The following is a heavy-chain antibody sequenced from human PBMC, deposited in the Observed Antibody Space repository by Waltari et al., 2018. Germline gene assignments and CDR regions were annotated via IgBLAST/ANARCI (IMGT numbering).Heavy chain of an antibody. D-gene: IGHD3-10*01. Sequence: QVQLVQSGAEVKKPGSSVKVSCKASGGTFSRYATTRVRQAPGQGLEWMGGISPIFGTANYAQKFQGRVTITADKSTSTAYMELSSLRSEDTAVYYCARLHPGAYFDLWGRGTLVTVSS. J-gene: IGHJ2*01. CDR1: GGTFSRYA. V-gene: IGHV1-69*14. CDR3: ARLHPGAYFDL. CDR2: ISPIFGTA.